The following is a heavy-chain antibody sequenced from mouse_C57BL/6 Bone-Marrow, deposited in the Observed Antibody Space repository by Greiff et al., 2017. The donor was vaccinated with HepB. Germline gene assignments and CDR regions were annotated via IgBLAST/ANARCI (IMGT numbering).Heavy chain of an antibody. J-gene: IGHJ2*01. CDR3: ASLGFFDY. CDR2: INPGSGGT. Sequence: VKLQESGAELVRPGTSVKVSCKASGYAFTNYLIEWVKQRPGQGLEWIGVINPGSGGTNYNEKFKGKATLTADKSSSTAYMQLSSLTSEDSAVYFCASLGFFDYWGQGTTLTVSS. CDR1: GYAFTNYL. D-gene: IGHD3-1*01. V-gene: IGHV1-54*01.